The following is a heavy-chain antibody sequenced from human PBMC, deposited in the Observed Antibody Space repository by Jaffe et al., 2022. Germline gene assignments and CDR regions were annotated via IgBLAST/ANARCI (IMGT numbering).Heavy chain of an antibody. CDR3: ARSLTVAGGYFDY. CDR1: GYSISSGYY. D-gene: IGHD3-22*01. V-gene: IGHV4-38-2*01. J-gene: IGHJ4*02. Sequence: QVQLQESGPGLVKPSETLSLTCAVSGYSISSGYYWGWIRQPPGKGLEWIGSIYHSGSTYYNPSLKSRVTISVDTSKNQFFLKLSSVTAADTAVYYCARSLTVAGGYFDYWGQGTLVTVSS. CDR2: IYHSGST.